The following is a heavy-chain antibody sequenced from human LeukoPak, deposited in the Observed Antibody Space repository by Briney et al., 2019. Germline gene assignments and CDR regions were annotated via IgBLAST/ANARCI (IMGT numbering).Heavy chain of an antibody. V-gene: IGHV4-30-4*08. CDR1: GGSISRGDSY. CDR3: ARTAIFNAFDI. CDR2: IYYSGSA. J-gene: IGHJ3*02. D-gene: IGHD2-21*02. Sequence: KTSETLSLTCTVSGGSISRGDSYWSWIRQPPGKGLEWIGYIYYSGSAYYNPSLKTRVTLSVDTFKNHFSLMLNSVTAAYTAVYYCARTAIFNAFDICGQGTMVTVSS.